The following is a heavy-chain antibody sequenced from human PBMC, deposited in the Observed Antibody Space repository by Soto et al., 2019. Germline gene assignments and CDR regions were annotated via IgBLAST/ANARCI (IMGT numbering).Heavy chain of an antibody. CDR1: GLTFSSYW. D-gene: IGHD6-19*01. J-gene: IGHJ4*02. CDR3: AIAVAGPAGLAY. Sequence: EVQLVESGGDLVQPGGSLRLSCAASGLTFSSYWMHWVRHAPGKGLVWVSRINSDGSSTTYADSVKGRFTISRDNAKNTLYLHRSSLRAPDTAVYYCAIAVAGPAGLAYWGQGTLVTVSS. CDR2: INSDGSST. V-gene: IGHV3-74*01.